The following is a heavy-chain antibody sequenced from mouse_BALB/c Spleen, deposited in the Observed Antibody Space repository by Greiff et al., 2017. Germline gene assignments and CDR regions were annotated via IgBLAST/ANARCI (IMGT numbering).Heavy chain of an antibody. V-gene: IGHV14-4*02. CDR3: KDVWSDFDY. Sequence: VQLQQSGAELVRSGASVKLSCTASGFNIKDYYMHWVKQRPEQGLEWIGWIDPENGDTEYAPKFQGKATMTADTSSNTAYLQLSSLTSEDTAVYYSKDVWSDFDYWGQGTTLTVSS. J-gene: IGHJ2*01. CDR2: IDPENGDT. CDR1: GFNIKDYY. D-gene: IGHD2-10*02.